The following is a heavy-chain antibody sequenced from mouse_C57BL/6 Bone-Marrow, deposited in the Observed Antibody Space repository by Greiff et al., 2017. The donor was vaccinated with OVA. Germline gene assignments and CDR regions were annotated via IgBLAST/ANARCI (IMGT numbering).Heavy chain of an antibody. CDR2: IDPENGDT. D-gene: IGHD2-3*01. CDR3: TTNAGYYFDY. Sequence: EVQLQQSGAELVRPGASVKLSCTASGFNIKDDYMHWVKQRPEQGLEWIGWIDPENGDTEYASKFQGKATITADTSSNTAYLQLSSLTSEDTAVYYCTTNAGYYFDYWGKGTTLTVSS. CDR1: GFNIKDDY. J-gene: IGHJ2*01. V-gene: IGHV14-4*01.